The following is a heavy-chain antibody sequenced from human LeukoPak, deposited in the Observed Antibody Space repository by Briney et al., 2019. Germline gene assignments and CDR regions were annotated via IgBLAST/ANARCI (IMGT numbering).Heavy chain of an antibody. D-gene: IGHD4/OR15-4a*01. V-gene: IGHV1-8*01. CDR3: VRKNYGSNRWFDP. Sequence: GASVKVSCKASGYTFTSYDINWVRQATGRGLEWMGWMNPKSGNTGYLQKFQGRVTMTRDTSISTAYMELSSLRSEDTAVYYCVRKNYGSNRWFDPWGQGTLVTVSS. CDR2: MNPKSGNT. J-gene: IGHJ5*02. CDR1: GYTFTSYD.